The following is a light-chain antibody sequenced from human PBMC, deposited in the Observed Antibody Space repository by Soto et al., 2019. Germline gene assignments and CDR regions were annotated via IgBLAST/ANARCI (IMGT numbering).Light chain of an antibody. J-gene: IGKJ3*01. V-gene: IGKV3-20*01. CDR2: GAS. Sequence: EIVLTQSPGTLSLSPGDGATLSCRASQSVSSGYLAWYQQKPGQAPRLLIYGASRRATGIPDRFSGSGSGTDFTLSISRLEPEDFAVYYCQQYGDSPATFGPGTKVDIK. CDR3: QQYGDSPAT. CDR1: QSVSSGY.